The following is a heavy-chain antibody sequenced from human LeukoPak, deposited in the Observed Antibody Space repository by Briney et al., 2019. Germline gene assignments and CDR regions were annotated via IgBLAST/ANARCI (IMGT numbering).Heavy chain of an antibody. J-gene: IGHJ4*02. CDR2: IYHSGST. CDR3: ARGGYGSGLFDY. CDR1: GGSISSGGYS. V-gene: IGHV4-30-2*01. D-gene: IGHD3-10*01. Sequence: SQTLSLTCAVSGGSISSGGYSWSWIGQPPGQGLEWVGYIYHSGSTYYNPSLKSLVTISVDRSKSQFALNLSSVTAADSAVYYCARGGYGSGLFDYWGQGTQISVSS.